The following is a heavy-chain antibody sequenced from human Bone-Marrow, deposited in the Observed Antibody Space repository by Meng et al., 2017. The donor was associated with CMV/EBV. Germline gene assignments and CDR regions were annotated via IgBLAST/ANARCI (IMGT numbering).Heavy chain of an antibody. CDR1: GDALRYRNV. J-gene: IGHJ5*02. CDR2: IHHSRGT. D-gene: IGHD2-2*01. CDR3: ARVREGCSRASCTLDP. V-gene: IGHV4-4*02. Sequence: GDALRYRNVGTCVRQTPRKGLEGIGEIHHSRGTYYNPSLNSRVTIALDKSKNDFSLELTSVTAADTGVYYCARVREGCSRASCTLDPWGQGTLFTVSS.